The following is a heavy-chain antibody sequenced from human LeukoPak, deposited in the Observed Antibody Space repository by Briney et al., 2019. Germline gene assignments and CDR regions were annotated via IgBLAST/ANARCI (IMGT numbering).Heavy chain of an antibody. CDR2: IKSKADGETT. D-gene: IGHD2-21*02. Sequence: PGGSLRLSCTVSGFNFSEAGMSWVRQAPGKGLEWVCRIKSKADGETTAYGASVRGRSTISRDDSKTTMYLQMTRLKTEDTGVYYCTTGGVTDYWGRGILVTVSS. J-gene: IGHJ4*02. CDR1: GFNFSEAG. V-gene: IGHV3-15*05. CDR3: TTGGVTDY.